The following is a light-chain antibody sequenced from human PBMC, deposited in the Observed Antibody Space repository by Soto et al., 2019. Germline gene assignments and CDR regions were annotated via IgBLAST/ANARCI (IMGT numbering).Light chain of an antibody. CDR2: YDS. CDR1: NIGSKS. CDR3: QVWDSSSDRVV. Sequence: SYELTQPPSVSVAPGKTARITCGGNNIGSKSVHWYQQKPGQAPVLVIYYDSDRPSGIPERFSGSNSGNTATLTIGRVEAGDEADYYCQVWDSSSDRVVFGGGTKVTVL. V-gene: IGLV3-21*04. J-gene: IGLJ2*01.